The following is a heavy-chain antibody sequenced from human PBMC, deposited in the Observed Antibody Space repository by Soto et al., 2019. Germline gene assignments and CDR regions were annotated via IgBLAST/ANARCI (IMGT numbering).Heavy chain of an antibody. D-gene: IGHD6-19*01. CDR3: AKEDSSGWYALGYFDY. V-gene: IGHV3-23*01. J-gene: IGHJ4*02. CDR1: GFTFSSYA. Sequence: GGSLRLSCAASGFTFSSYAMSWVRQAPGKGLEWVSAISGSGGSTYYADSVKGRFTISRDNSKNTLYLQMNSLRPEDTDVYYCAKEDSSGWYALGYFDYWGQGTLVTVSS. CDR2: ISGSGGST.